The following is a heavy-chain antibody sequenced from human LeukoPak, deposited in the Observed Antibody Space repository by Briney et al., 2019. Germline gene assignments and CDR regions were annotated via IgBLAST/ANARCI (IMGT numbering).Heavy chain of an antibody. Sequence: PGGSLRLSCAASGFTFNNYWMYWVRQAPGKGLVWVSRLNSDGSFTAYADSMKGRFTISRDNAKDTLYLQMNSLRAEDTAVYYCARDGVLLWFGELSYFDYWGQGTLVTVSS. J-gene: IGHJ4*02. CDR1: GFTFNNYW. CDR2: LNSDGSFT. V-gene: IGHV3-74*03. D-gene: IGHD3-10*01. CDR3: ARDGVLLWFGELSYFDY.